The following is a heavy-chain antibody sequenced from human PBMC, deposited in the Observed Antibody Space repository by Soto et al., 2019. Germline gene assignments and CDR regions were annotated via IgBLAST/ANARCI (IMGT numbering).Heavy chain of an antibody. CDR1: GDSISSNNNY. Sequence: QVQLQESGPGLVKPSQTLSLTCTVSGDSISSNNNYWSWIRQPPGEGLEWIGFISYSGTTSSSPSLKSRVAISLDTSKKQFSLSLSSVTAADTAVYYCARGRGYSYGLDPWGQGTLVTVSS. CDR3: ARGRGYSYGLDP. CDR2: ISYSGTT. V-gene: IGHV4-30-4*01. D-gene: IGHD5-18*01. J-gene: IGHJ5*02.